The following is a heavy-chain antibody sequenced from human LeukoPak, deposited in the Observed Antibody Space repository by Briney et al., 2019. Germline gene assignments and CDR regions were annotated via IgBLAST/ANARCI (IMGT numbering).Heavy chain of an antibody. Sequence: PGGSLRLSCEASEFTFSDYYMSWIRQAPGKGLEWISYISDSAINTHYADSVKGRFTISRDNAKRLLVLEMKSLRSEDTAVYYCAAYYGSGSVNYYRGMDIWGQGTTVTASS. CDR1: EFTFSDYY. D-gene: IGHD3-10*01. CDR3: AAYYGSGSVNYYRGMDI. V-gene: IGHV3-11*01. CDR2: ISDSAINT. J-gene: IGHJ6*02.